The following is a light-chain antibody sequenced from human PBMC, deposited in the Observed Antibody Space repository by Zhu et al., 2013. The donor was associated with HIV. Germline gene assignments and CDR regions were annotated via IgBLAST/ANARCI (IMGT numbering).Light chain of an antibody. Sequence: EIVLTQSPGTLSLSPGERVTLSCRASQSVASNYLAWYQQKPGQAPRLLIYAASSRAVGIPDRFSGSGSGTDFTLTISSLEPEDFAVYYCQQNGYSPWTFGQGTMLKI. J-gene: IGKJ1*01. CDR1: QSVASNY. V-gene: IGKV3-20*01. CDR2: AAS. CDR3: QQNGYSPWT.